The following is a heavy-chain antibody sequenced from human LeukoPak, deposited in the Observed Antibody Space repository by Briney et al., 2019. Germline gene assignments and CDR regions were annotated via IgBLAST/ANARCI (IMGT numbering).Heavy chain of an antibody. V-gene: IGHV1-46*01. CDR2: INPSSGST. CDR1: GYTFTTYY. D-gene: IGHD5-18*01. J-gene: IGHJ4*02. CDR3: ARVLGAHRYGSIDH. Sequence: ASVKVSCKASGYTFTTYYMHWVRQAPGQGLEWMGIINPSSGSTSYAQKFQGRVTMTRDTSTSTDYMELSSLRSEDTAIYYCARVLGAHRYGSIDHWGQGTLVTVSS.